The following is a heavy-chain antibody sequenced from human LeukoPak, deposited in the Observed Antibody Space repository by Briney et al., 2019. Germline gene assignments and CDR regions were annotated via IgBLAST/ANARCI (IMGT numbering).Heavy chain of an antibody. J-gene: IGHJ5*02. D-gene: IGHD3-10*01. CDR2: IYYSGST. V-gene: IGHV4-59*08. CDR1: GSSISSYY. CDR3: ARQGGSGSYGIDP. Sequence: SETLSLTCTVSGSSISSYYWSWIRQPPGKGLEWIGYIYYSGSTNYNPSLKSRVTISVDTSKNQFSLKLSSVTAADTAVYYCARQGGSGSYGIDPWGQGTLVTVSS.